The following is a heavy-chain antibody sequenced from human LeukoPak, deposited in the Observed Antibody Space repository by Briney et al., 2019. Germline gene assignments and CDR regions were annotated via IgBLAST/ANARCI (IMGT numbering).Heavy chain of an antibody. CDR3: ARDRSGRYCSSPSCYTASPFDP. V-gene: IGHV1-69*13. J-gene: IGHJ5*02. CDR2: IIPRFGTA. Sequence: ASVKVSCKTSGGTFSSDIISWVRQAPGQGLEWMGGIIPRFGTANYAQKFQGRVTITADESTSTAYMELSSLRSEDTAVYYCARDRSGRYCSSPSCYTASPFDPWGQGTLVTVSS. CDR1: GGTFSSDI. D-gene: IGHD2-2*02.